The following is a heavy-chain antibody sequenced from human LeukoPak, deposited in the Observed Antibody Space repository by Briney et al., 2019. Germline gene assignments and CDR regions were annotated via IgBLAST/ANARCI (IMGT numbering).Heavy chain of an antibody. Sequence: SETLSLTCTVSGGSISSGDYYWSWIRQPPGKGLEWIGYIYYSGSTYYNPSLKGRVTISVDTSKNQFSLKLSSATAADTAVYYCARDLKDYYDSSGYLPFGYWGQGTLVTVSS. CDR3: ARDLKDYYDSSGYLPFGY. V-gene: IGHV4-30-4*01. D-gene: IGHD3-22*01. J-gene: IGHJ4*02. CDR2: IYYSGST. CDR1: GGSISSGDYY.